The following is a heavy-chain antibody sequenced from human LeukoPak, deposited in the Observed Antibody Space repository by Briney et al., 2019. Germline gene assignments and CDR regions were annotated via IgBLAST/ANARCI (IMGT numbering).Heavy chain of an antibody. CDR2: IYYSGST. D-gene: IGHD3-22*01. J-gene: IGHJ4*02. CDR3: ARHNEPRWYHASSGLLDY. CDR1: GGSISSSSYY. Sequence: SETLSLTCTVSGGSISSSSYYWGWIRQPPGKGLEWIGSIYYSGSTYYNPSLKSRVTISVDTSKNQFSLKLSSVTAADTAVYYCARHNEPRWYHASSGLLDYWGQGTLVTVSS. V-gene: IGHV4-39*01.